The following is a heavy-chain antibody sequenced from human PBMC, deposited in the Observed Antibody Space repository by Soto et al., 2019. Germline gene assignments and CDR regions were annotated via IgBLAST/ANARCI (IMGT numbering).Heavy chain of an antibody. V-gene: IGHV4-34*01. D-gene: IGHD3-22*01. CDR2: INHSGST. Sequence: PSETLSLTCAVYGGSFSGYYWSWIRQPPGKGLEWIGEINHSGSTNYNPSLKSRVTISVDTSKNQFSLKLSPVTAADTAVYYCARGYYDSSGFASGDYWGQGTLVTVSS. CDR1: GGSFSGYY. J-gene: IGHJ4*02. CDR3: ARGYYDSSGFASGDY.